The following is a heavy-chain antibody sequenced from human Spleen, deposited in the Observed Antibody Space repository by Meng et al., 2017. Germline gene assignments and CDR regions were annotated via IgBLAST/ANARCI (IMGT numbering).Heavy chain of an antibody. D-gene: IGHD2-15*01. J-gene: IGHJ4*02. Sequence: GESLKISCAASGFSVSSNYMGWARQATGKGLEWVSLIYSGGTTYYADSVKGRFTISRDNSKNTPSLQMNSLRAEDTAVYYCAKVIVVVVAAPGAVDYWGQGSLVTVSS. CDR2: IYSGGTT. CDR3: AKVIVVVVAAPGAVDY. CDR1: GFSVSSNY. V-gene: IGHV3-53*01.